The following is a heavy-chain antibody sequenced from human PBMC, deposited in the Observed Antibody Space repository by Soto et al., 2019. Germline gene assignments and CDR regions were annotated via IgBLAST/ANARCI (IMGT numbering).Heavy chain of an antibody. D-gene: IGHD6-19*01. Sequence: ETLALTCPVADAYFSTSYWNWIRQSPGKGLEWIGKINYSGSNNYNPSLKSRVTISIDMSKNKVYLKLNSVTAADTDVYFCARGGSSDWQVAFDIWGRGTTVTV. CDR1: DAYFSTSY. V-gene: IGHV4-34*01. CDR3: ARGGSSDWQVAFDI. J-gene: IGHJ3*02. CDR2: INYSGSN.